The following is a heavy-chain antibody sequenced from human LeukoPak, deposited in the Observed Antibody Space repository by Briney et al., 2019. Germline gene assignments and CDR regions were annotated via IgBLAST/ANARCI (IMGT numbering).Heavy chain of an antibody. V-gene: IGHV1-18*01. CDR2: ISAYNGNT. CDR1: GYTFTSYG. J-gene: IGHJ4*02. CDR3: ARNDPRYYYDSSGFDY. D-gene: IGHD3-22*01. Sequence: GAAVKVSCKASGYTFTSYGISWVRQAPGQGGEWMGWISAYNGNTNDAQKLQGRVTMTNDTSTSTAYMELRSLRSDDTAVYYCARNDPRYYYDSSGFDYWGQGTLVTVSS.